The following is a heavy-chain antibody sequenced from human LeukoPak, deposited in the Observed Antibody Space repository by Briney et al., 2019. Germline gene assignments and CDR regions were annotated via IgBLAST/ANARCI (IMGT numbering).Heavy chain of an antibody. CDR1: GYTFTSYG. Sequence: ASVKVSCKASGYTFTSYGISWVRQAPGQGLEWMGRINPNSGGTNYAQKFQGRVTMTRDTSISTAYMELSRLRSDDTAVYHCARDQPYYYDSSGYPTDQLNWFDPWGQGTLVTVSS. V-gene: IGHV1-2*06. J-gene: IGHJ5*02. CDR3: ARDQPYYYDSSGYPTDQLNWFDP. D-gene: IGHD3-22*01. CDR2: INPNSGGT.